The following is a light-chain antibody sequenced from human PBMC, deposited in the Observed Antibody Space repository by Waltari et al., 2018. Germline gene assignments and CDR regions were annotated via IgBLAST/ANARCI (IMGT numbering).Light chain of an antibody. J-gene: IGLJ1*01. V-gene: IGLV2-14*03. CDR3: SSYTSSITYV. CDR2: DVT. CDR1: SSDVGAYNH. Sequence: QSALTQPASVSGSPGQSTTISATGTSSDVGAYNHVSWYQQHPGKAPKLMIYDVTNRPSGVSNRFSGSKSGNTASLTISGLQAEDEADYYCSSYTSSITYVFGTGTEVTVL.